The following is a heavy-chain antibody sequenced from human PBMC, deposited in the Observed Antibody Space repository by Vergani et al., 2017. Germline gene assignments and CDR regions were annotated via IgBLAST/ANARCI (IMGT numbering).Heavy chain of an antibody. V-gene: IGHV3-23*04. D-gene: IGHD1-26*01. CDR2: ISGSGGST. CDR3: AKDLEGARDFDY. Sequence: VQLVESGGGVVQPGRSLRLSCAASGFTFSSYAMSWVRQAPGKGLEWVSAISGSGGSTYYADSVKGRFTISRDNSKNTLYLQMNSLRAEDTAVYYCAKDLEGARDFDYWGQGTLVTVSS. CDR1: GFTFSSYA. J-gene: IGHJ4*02.